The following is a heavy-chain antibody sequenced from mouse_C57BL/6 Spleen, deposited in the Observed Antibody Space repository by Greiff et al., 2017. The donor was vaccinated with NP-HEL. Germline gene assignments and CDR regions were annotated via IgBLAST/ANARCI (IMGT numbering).Heavy chain of an antibody. CDR1: GYTFTDYY. V-gene: IGHV1-26*01. J-gene: IGHJ3*01. Sequence: VQLQQSGPELVKPGASVKISCKASGYTFTDYYMNWVKQSHGKSLEWIGDINPNNGGTSYNQKFKGKATLTVDKSSSTAYMELRSLTSEDSAVYYCARGAYEAWFAYWGQGTLVTVSA. D-gene: IGHD2-3*01. CDR3: ARGAYEAWFAY. CDR2: INPNNGGT.